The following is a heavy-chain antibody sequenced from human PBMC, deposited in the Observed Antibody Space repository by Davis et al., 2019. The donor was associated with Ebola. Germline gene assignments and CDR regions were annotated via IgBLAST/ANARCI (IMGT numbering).Heavy chain of an antibody. CDR1: GGSFSGYY. D-gene: IGHD4-23*01. Sequence: PSETLSLTCAVYGGSFSGYYWSWIRQPPGKGLEWIGEINHSGSTNYNPSLKSRVTISVDTSKNQFSLKLSSVTAADTAVYYCARVGYGGNSGDYWGQGTLVTVSS. CDR3: ARVGYGGNSGDY. CDR2: INHSGST. V-gene: IGHV4-34*01. J-gene: IGHJ4*02.